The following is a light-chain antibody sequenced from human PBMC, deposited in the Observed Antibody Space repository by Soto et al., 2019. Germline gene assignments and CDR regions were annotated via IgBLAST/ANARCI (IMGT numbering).Light chain of an antibody. CDR2: DAS. CDR1: QSISTW. J-gene: IGKJ2*01. V-gene: IGKV1-5*01. Sequence: DIQMTQSPSTLSASVGDRVTITCRASQSISTWLGWYQQKPGKAPKVLISDASSLQSGVPSRFSGHGSGTDFTLTISRLQPYDSAIYYCQQYKTYTTFGQGTKLEIK. CDR3: QQYKTYTT.